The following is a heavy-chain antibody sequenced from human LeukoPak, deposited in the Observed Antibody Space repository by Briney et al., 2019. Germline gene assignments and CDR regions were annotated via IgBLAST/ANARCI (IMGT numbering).Heavy chain of an antibody. CDR1: GGSISSYY. V-gene: IGHV4-59*01. Sequence: PSETLALTCTVSGGSISSYYWSWIRQPPGKGLEWIGYIYYSGSTNYNPSLKSRVTISVDTSENQFSLKLRSVTAADTAVYYCARASLIATAGPFNYWGQGTLVTVSS. J-gene: IGHJ4*02. D-gene: IGHD6-13*01. CDR3: ARASLIATAGPFNY. CDR2: IYYSGST.